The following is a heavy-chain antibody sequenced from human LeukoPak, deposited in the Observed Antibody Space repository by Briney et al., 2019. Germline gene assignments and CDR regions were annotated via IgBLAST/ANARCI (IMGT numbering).Heavy chain of an antibody. CDR1: GGSISSYY. D-gene: IGHD4-17*01. CDR3: ARTNYGDLDY. V-gene: IGHV4-59*01. CDR2: IYYSGST. J-gene: IGHJ4*02. Sequence: SETLSLTCTVSGGSISSYYWSWIRQPPGKGLEWIGYIYYSGSTNYNPSLKSRVTVSVDTSKNQFSLKLSSVTAADTAVYYCARTNYGDLDYWGQGTLVTVSS.